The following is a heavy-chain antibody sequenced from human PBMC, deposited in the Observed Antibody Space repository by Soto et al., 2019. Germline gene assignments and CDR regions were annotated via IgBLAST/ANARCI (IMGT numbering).Heavy chain of an antibody. Sequence: GESLKISCKDFGYTFGNYWIGWVRQQPGKGLEWMGMVYPGDSETRYSPSFQGQVTISADKSIRTAFLQWRSLRASDTAMYYCARRNYGPGYDAFDFWGQGTTVTVSS. CDR2: VYPGDSET. CDR3: ARRNYGPGYDAFDF. J-gene: IGHJ3*01. CDR1: GYTFGNYW. V-gene: IGHV5-51*01. D-gene: IGHD3-10*01.